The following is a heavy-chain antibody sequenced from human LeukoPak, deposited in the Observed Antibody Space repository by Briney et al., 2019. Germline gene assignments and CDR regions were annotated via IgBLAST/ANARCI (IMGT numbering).Heavy chain of an antibody. CDR3: ARGPPPHYYGSAYMDV. V-gene: IGHV4-59*01. J-gene: IGHJ6*03. CDR2: IYYSGST. D-gene: IGHD3-10*01. Sequence: SETLSLTCTVSGGSISSYYRSWIRQPPGKGLEWIWYIYYSGSTNYNPSLKSRVTISVDTSKNQFSLKLSSVTAADTAVYYCARGPPPHYYGSAYMDVWGKGTTVTVSS. CDR1: GGSISSYY.